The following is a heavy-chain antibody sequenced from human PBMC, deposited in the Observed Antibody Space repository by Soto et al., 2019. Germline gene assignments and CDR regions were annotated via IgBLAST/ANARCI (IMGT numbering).Heavy chain of an antibody. CDR1: GGIFRSFA. Sequence: QVQLVQFGVEVKKPGSSVNVSCQASGGIFRSFAMTWLRQAPGQGLEWLGGINPILGTPNYAQNFRDRLTIVADESTSTAYMLLSSLRSDDTALYFCARGLGDSSGYFYFDSWGQGTLVTVSS. D-gene: IGHD3-22*01. CDR2: INPILGTP. CDR3: ARGLGDSSGYFYFDS. J-gene: IGHJ4*02. V-gene: IGHV1-69*01.